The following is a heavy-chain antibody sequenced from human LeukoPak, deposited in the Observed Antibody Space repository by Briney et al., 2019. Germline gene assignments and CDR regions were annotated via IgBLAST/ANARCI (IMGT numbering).Heavy chain of an antibody. J-gene: IGHJ4*02. CDR1: GFTVTSFW. D-gene: IGHD4-17*01. CDR2: IKDDGTEK. V-gene: IGHV3-7*01. Sequence: PGGSLRLSCAASGFTVTSFWMNWVRQAPGKGLEWVANIKDDGTEKYYVDSVKGRFTISRDSAKNSLYLQMDSLTADDTAVYFRACLRGPSDYWGQGTLVTVSS. CDR3: ACLRGPSDY.